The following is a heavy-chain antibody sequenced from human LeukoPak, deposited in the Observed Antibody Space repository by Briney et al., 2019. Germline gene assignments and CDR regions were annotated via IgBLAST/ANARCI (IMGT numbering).Heavy chain of an antibody. CDR3: ATGPANYYDTSGFNPPPLWY. V-gene: IGHV1-46*01. CDR2: INPTGTSS. CDR1: GYTFTRHY. Sequence: ASVKVSCKSSGYTFTRHYLHWVRQAPGQGLEWVGLINPTGTSSWSAQKFQGRVTMTEDTSTDTAHMELSSLRSEDTAIYYCATGPANYYDTSGFNPPPLWYWGQGTLVTVSS. J-gene: IGHJ4*02. D-gene: IGHD3-22*01.